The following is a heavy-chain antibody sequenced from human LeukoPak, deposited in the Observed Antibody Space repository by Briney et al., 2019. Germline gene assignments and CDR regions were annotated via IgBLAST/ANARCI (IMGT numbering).Heavy chain of an antibody. V-gene: IGHV3-30*18. CDR2: ISYDGSNK. D-gene: IGHD2-2*01. CDR3: AKDYYCSSTSCSLVDRPGNDY. CDR1: GLSFSNDG. Sequence: GGSLRLSCAASGLSFSNDGMHWVRQAPGKGLEWVSGISYDGSNKYYADSVKGRFTISRDNSKNTLYLQMNSLRAEDTAGYYCAKDYYCSSTSCSLVDRPGNDYWGQGTLVTVSS. J-gene: IGHJ4*02.